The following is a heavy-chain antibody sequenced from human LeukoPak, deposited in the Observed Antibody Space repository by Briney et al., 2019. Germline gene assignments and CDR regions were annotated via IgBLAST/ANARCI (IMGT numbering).Heavy chain of an antibody. CDR2: IYTSGST. V-gene: IGHV4-39*07. CDR1: GGSISSSSYY. J-gene: IGHJ5*02. CDR3: ARDLPWGMIVVPFDT. Sequence: SSETLSLTCTVSGGSISSSSYYWGWIRQPPGKGLEWIGRIYTSGSTNYNPSLKSRVTMSVDTSKNQFSLKLSSVTAADTAVYYCARDLPWGMIVVPFDTWGQGTLVTVSS. D-gene: IGHD3-22*01.